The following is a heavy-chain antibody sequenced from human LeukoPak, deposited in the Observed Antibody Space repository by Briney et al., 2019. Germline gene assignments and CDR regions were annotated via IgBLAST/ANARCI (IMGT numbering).Heavy chain of an antibody. D-gene: IGHD6-19*01. V-gene: IGHV3-30-3*01. CDR2: ISYDGSNK. CDR1: GFTLSSYA. CDR3: LGGAVAGN. J-gene: IGHJ4*02. Sequence: GRSLRLSCAASGFTLSSYAMHWVRQAPGKGLEWVAVISYDGSNKYYADSVKGRFTISRDNSKNTLYLQMNSLRAEDTAVYYCLGGAVAGNWGQGTLVTVSS.